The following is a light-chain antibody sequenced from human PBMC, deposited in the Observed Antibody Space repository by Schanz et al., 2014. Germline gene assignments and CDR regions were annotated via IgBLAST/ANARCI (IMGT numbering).Light chain of an antibody. CDR2: AAS. CDR1: QSISSY. CDR3: QQSYIPPWT. V-gene: IGKV1-39*01. Sequence: DIQMTQSPSSLSASVGDRVTLTCRVSQSISSYLNWYQQKPGKAPKLLISAASTLQSGVPSRFSGSGSGTDFTLTISSLQPEDFATYYCQQSYIPPWTFGQGTRVEV. J-gene: IGKJ1*01.